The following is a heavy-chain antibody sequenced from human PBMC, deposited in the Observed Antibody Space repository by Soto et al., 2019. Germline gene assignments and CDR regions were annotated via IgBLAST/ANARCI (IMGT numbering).Heavy chain of an antibody. D-gene: IGHD3-10*01. CDR2: INHTGST. V-gene: IGHV4-34*01. CDR3: ARVGQLFPDLDL. Sequence: QVQLQQWGAGLLKPSETLSLPCSVYGTSFSNSYWCWIRQAPGKGLEWLGEINHTGSTNYNPSLKSRVTISVDASRKECALTLRSVTGADTAVYDCARVGQLFPDLDLWGRGTLVSVSS. CDR1: GTSFSNSY. J-gene: IGHJ2*01.